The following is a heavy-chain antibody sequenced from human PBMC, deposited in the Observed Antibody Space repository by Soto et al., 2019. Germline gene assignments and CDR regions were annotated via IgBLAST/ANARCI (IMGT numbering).Heavy chain of an antibody. CDR1: GGSISSYY. CDR2: IYYSGST. Sequence: NPSETLSLTCTVSGGSISSYYWSWIRQPPGKGLEWIGYIYYSGSTNYNPSLKSRVTISVDTSKNQFSLKLSSVTAADTAVYYCARVYGYQLLPDYWGQGSLVTVSS. J-gene: IGHJ4*02. D-gene: IGHD2-2*01. CDR3: ARVYGYQLLPDY. V-gene: IGHV4-59*01.